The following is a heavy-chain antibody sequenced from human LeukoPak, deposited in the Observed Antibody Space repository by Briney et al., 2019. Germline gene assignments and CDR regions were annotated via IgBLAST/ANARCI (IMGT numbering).Heavy chain of an antibody. J-gene: IGHJ4*02. CDR2: INPNDGDT. CDR1: GYTFTDYY. CDR3: ARANFLYCSSTTCLFDY. Sequence: ASVKVSCKASGYTFTDYYMHWVRQAPGQGFEWMGWINPNDGDTNYAQKFQGRVTMTRDTSISTAHMEVSRLRSDDTAVYYCARANFLYCSSTTCLFDYWGQGTLVTVS. V-gene: IGHV1-2*02. D-gene: IGHD2-2*01.